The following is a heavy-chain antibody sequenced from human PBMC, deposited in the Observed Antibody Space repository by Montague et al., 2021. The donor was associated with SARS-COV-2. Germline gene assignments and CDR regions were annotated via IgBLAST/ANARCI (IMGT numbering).Heavy chain of an antibody. V-gene: IGHV3-9*01. CDR2: ISWSSITT. Sequence: SLRLSCAASGFTFEDYVMHWVRQAPGKGLEWVSSISWSSITTGYXDSVKGRFTISRDNAKNSLYLQMNSLSAEDTALYYCASSVWYHNKSGYYSFDYWGQGILVTVSA. J-gene: IGHJ4*02. CDR3: ASSVWYHNKSGYYSFDY. CDR1: GFTFEDYV. D-gene: IGHD3-22*01.